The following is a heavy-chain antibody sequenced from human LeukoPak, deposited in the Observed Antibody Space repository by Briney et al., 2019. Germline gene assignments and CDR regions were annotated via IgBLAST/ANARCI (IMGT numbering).Heavy chain of an antibody. D-gene: IGHD4-17*01. J-gene: IGHJ4*02. CDR2: ISSSSSYI. Sequence: GGSLRLSCAASGFTFSSYSMNWVRQAPGKGLEWVSSISSSSSYIYYADPVKGRFTISRDNAKNSLYLQMNSLRAEDTAVYYCARQRFYGDYAGDYWGQGTLVTVSS. CDR1: GFTFSSYS. V-gene: IGHV3-21*01. CDR3: ARQRFYGDYAGDY.